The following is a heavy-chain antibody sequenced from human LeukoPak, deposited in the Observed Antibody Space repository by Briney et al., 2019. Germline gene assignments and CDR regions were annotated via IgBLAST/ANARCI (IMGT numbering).Heavy chain of an antibody. CDR1: GGSISSYY. CDR3: AGREYSYAKGDYFDY. CDR2: IYTSGST. Sequence: SETLSLTCTVSGGSISSYYWSWIRQPAGKGLEWIGRIYTSGSTNYNPSLKSRVTMSVDTSKNQFSLKLSSVTAADTAVYYCAGREYSYAKGDYFDYWGQGTLVTVSS. D-gene: IGHD5-18*01. V-gene: IGHV4-4*07. J-gene: IGHJ4*02.